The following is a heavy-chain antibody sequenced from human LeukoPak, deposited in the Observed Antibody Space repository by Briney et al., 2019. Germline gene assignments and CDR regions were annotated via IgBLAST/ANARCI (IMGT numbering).Heavy chain of an antibody. CDR3: ATNPRYCSSTGCYFP. Sequence: ATVKISCKVSGYTFTEYYMHWVQQAPGKGLEWMGLVDPEDGETIYAEKFQGRVTITADTSTDTAYMELSSLRSEDTAVYYCATNPRYCSSTGCYFPWGQGTLVTVSS. CDR1: GYTFTEYY. V-gene: IGHV1-69-2*01. CDR2: VDPEDGET. J-gene: IGHJ5*02. D-gene: IGHD2-2*01.